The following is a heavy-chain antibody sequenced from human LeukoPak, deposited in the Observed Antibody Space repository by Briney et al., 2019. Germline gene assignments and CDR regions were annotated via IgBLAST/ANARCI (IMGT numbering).Heavy chain of an antibody. CDR1: GNTFTAYY. Sequence: ASVKVSCKASGNTFTAYYIHWARQAPGQGLERMGWINPNSGVTNYAQKFQGRVTMTRDTSINTAYMELSRLRSNDTAVYYCASAFVGTTPFDYWGHGSLVTVSS. J-gene: IGHJ4*01. V-gene: IGHV1-2*02. CDR3: ASAFVGTTPFDY. CDR2: INPNSGVT. D-gene: IGHD1-26*01.